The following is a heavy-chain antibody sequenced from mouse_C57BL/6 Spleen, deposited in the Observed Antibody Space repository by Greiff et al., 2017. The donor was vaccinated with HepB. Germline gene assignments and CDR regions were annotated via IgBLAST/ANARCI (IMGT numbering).Heavy chain of an antibody. J-gene: IGHJ4*01. CDR2: INPGSGGT. D-gene: IGHD2-4*01. CDR3: ARNDYDLAMDY. Sequence: QVQLQQSGAELVRPGTSVKVSCKASGYAFTNYLIEWVKQRPGQGLEWIGVINPGSGGTNYNEKFKGKATLTADKSSSTAYMQLSSLTSEDSAVYFCARNDYDLAMDYWGQGTSVTVSS. V-gene: IGHV1-54*01. CDR1: GYAFTNYL.